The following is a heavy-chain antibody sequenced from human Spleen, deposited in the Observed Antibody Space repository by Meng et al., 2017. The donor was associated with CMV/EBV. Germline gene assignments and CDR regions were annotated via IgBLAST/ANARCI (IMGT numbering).Heavy chain of an antibody. CDR3: ARLVELRFLEWFASEAGDY. CDR1: GGSISSSSYY. Sequence: LPLQESAPGRVSPLEPLSLTFTGSGGSISSSSYYWGWIRQPPGKGLEWIGSIYYSGSTYYNPSLKSRVTISVDTSKNQFSLKLSSVTAADTAVYYCARLVELRFLEWFASEAGDYWGQGTLVTVSS. J-gene: IGHJ4*02. D-gene: IGHD3-3*01. V-gene: IGHV4-39*07. CDR2: IYYSGST.